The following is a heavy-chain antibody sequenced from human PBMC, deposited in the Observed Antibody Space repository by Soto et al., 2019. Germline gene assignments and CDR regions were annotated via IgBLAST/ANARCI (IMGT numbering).Heavy chain of an antibody. CDR1: GYTFTSYA. D-gene: IGHD2-2*02. V-gene: IGHV1-3*01. CDR2: IHAGNGDT. Sequence: ASVKVSCKTSGYTFTSYAMHWVRQAPGQSLEWMGWIHAGNGDTKYSQNFQGRVTIIRDTSASTAYMELSGLRSEDTAVYYCAKGTGVASWYNFDYWGQGTLVTVSS. CDR3: AKGTGVASWYNFDY. J-gene: IGHJ4*02.